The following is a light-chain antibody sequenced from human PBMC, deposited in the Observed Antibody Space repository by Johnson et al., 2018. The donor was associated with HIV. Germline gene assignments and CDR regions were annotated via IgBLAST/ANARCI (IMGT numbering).Light chain of an antibody. CDR3: GTWGTSLSAGGV. CDR1: SSNIGNNY. Sequence: QSVLTQPPSVSAAPGQKVTISCSGSSSNIGNNYVSWYQQLPGTAPKLLIYENTKRPSGIPDRFSGSKSGTSATLAITGLQTGAEADYYCGTWGTSLSAGGVFGSGTKVTVL. J-gene: IGLJ1*01. V-gene: IGLV1-51*02. CDR2: ENT.